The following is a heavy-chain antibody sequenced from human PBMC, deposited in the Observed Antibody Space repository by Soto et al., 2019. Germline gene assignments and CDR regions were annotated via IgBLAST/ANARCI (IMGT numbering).Heavy chain of an antibody. D-gene: IGHD4-17*01. CDR1: GGSISGYY. V-gene: IGHV4-59*01. J-gene: IGHJ3*02. CDR2: IYYSGST. Sequence: QVQLQESGPGLVKPSETLSLPCTVSGGSISGYYWSWIRQPPGKELEWIGYIYYSGSTNYNPSLKSRVTISVDTSKNQFSLKLSSVTAADTAVYYCARRYGYAFDIWGQGTMVTVSS. CDR3: ARRYGYAFDI.